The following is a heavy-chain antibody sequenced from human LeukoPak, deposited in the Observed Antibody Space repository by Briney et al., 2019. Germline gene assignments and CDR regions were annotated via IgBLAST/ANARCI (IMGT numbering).Heavy chain of an antibody. D-gene: IGHD6-13*01. CDR3: ASSSWYGRDYYYYYMDV. CDR2: IYYSGST. CDR1: GYSISSGYC. Sequence: PSETLSLTCTVSGYSISSGYCWGWIRPPPGKGLEWIGYIYYSGSTNYNPSLKSRVTISVDTSKNQFSLKLSSVTAADTAVYYCASSSWYGRDYYYYYMDVWGKGTTVTISS. J-gene: IGHJ6*03. V-gene: IGHV4-38-2*02.